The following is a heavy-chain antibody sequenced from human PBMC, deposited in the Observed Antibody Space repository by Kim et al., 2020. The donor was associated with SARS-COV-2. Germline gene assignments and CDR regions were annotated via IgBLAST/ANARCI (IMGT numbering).Heavy chain of an antibody. D-gene: IGHD4-17*01. CDR2: IYYSGST. CDR3: ASRTYGGYFGAFDI. Sequence: SETLSLTCTVSGGSISSGAYYWSWIRQHPGKGLEWIGYIYYSGSTYYNPSLKSRVTISLDTSKNQFSLKLSSVTAADTAVYYCASRTYGGYFGAFDIWGQGTMVTISS. J-gene: IGHJ3*02. V-gene: IGHV4-31*03. CDR1: GGSISSGAYY.